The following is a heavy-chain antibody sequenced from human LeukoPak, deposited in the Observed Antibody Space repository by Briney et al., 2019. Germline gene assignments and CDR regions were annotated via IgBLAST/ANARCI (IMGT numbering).Heavy chain of an antibody. CDR1: GYTFTGYY. CDR3: AREGSGQQLVAYMLFDP. Sequence: GASVKVSCKASGYTFTGYYIHWVRQAPGQGLEWMGWINPNSGGSNSAQKFQGRVTMTRDTSISTAYMELSRLRSDDTAVFYCAREGSGQQLVAYMLFDPWAQGPLVTVSS. V-gene: IGHV1-2*02. CDR2: INPNSGGS. D-gene: IGHD6-13*01. J-gene: IGHJ5*02.